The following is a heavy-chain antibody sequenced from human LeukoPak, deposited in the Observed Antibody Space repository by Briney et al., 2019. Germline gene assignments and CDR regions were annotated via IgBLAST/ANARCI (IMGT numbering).Heavy chain of an antibody. CDR1: GFTFSSYA. J-gene: IGHJ4*02. Sequence: GGSLRLSCAASGFTFSSYAMHWVRQAPGKGLGWVAVISYDGSNKYYADSVKGRFTISRDNSKNTLYLQMNSLRAEDTAVYYCARARGYSGYASLDYWGQGTLVTVSS. D-gene: IGHD5-12*01. CDR3: ARARGYSGYASLDY. V-gene: IGHV3-30-3*01. CDR2: ISYDGSNK.